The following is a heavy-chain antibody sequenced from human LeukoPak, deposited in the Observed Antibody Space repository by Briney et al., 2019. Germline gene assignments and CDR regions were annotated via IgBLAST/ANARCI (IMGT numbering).Heavy chain of an antibody. CDR1: GFTFSSYA. V-gene: IGHV3-23*01. Sequence: GGSLRLSCAASGFTFSSYAMSWVRQAPGKGLEWVSAISGSGGSTYYADSLKGRFTISRDSSKNTLYLQMNSLRAEDTAVYYCAKRTGYYDSSGYYSEYYFDYWGQGTLVTVSS. CDR2: ISGSGGST. D-gene: IGHD3-22*01. CDR3: AKRTGYYDSSGYYSEYYFDY. J-gene: IGHJ4*02.